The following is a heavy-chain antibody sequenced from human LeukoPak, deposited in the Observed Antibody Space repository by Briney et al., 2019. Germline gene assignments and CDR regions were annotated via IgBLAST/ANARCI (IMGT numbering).Heavy chain of an antibody. CDR1: GFTFSRYW. J-gene: IGHJ4*02. D-gene: IGHD6-13*01. CDR3: ALHPGILVRG. Sequence: GGSLRLSCAASGFTFSRYWMSWVRQAPGKGLEWVANIKQDGSEKYYVDSVKGRFTISRDNAKNSLYLQMNSLRAEDTAVYYCALHPGILVRGWGQGTLVTVSS. V-gene: IGHV3-7*01. CDR2: IKQDGSEK.